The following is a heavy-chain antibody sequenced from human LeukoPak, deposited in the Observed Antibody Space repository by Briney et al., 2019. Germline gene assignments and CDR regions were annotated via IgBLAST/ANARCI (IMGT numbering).Heavy chain of an antibody. Sequence: PGGSLRLSCAASGLTLSSYWMHWVRQAPGKGLVWVSRINSDGSSTRYADSVKGRFTISRDNAKNTLYLQMNSLRAEDTAVYYCARDFGSLRDYYYYGMDVWGQGTTVTVSS. CDR1: GLTLSSYW. CDR3: ARDFGSLRDYYYYGMDV. V-gene: IGHV3-74*01. D-gene: IGHD5/OR15-5a*01. CDR2: INSDGSST. J-gene: IGHJ6*02.